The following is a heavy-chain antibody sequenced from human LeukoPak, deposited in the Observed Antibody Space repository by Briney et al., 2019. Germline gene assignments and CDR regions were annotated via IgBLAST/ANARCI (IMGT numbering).Heavy chain of an antibody. CDR1: GLTFSNAW. V-gene: IGHV3-15*07. J-gene: IGHJ4*02. CDR3: TTCDIVVVPAASDY. D-gene: IGHD2-2*01. Sequence: GGSLRLSCAASGLTFSNAWMNWVRQAPGKGLEWVGRIKSKTDGGTTDYAAPVKGRFTISRDDSKNTLYLQMNSLKTEDTAVYYCTTCDIVVVPAASDYWGQGTLVTVSS. CDR2: IKSKTDGGTT.